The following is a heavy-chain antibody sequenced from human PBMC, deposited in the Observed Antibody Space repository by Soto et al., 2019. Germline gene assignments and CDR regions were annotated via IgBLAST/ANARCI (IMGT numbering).Heavy chain of an antibody. J-gene: IGHJ5*02. CDR3: AREGYCISTSCHGFDP. CDR2: IYYSGST. CDR1: GGSISSGDYY. V-gene: IGHV4-30-4*01. D-gene: IGHD2-2*01. Sequence: SETLSLTCTVSGGSISSGDYYWSWIRQPPGKGLEWIGYIYYSGSTYYNPSLKSRVTISVDTSKNQFSLKLSSVTAADTAVYYCAREGYCISTSCHGFDPWGQGTLVTVSS.